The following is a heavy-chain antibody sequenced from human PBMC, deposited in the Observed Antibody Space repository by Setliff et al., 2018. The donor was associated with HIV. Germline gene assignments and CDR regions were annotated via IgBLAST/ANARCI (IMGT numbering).Heavy chain of an antibody. Sequence: SETLSLTCTVTGGSISTNNFYWGWIRQPPGKGLQWIGSIYFTGDSYYDPSLKSRVTTSVDTSNNQFSLRLSSVTAADTAVYYCARGEFYCGTDCYCSSFDYWGQGILVTVSS. CDR3: ARGEFYCGTDCYCSSFDY. V-gene: IGHV4-39*01. J-gene: IGHJ4*02. CDR1: GGSISTNNFY. D-gene: IGHD2-21*02. CDR2: IYFTGDS.